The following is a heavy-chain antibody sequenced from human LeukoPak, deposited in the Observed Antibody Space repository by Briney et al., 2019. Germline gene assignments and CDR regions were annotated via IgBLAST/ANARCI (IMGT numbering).Heavy chain of an antibody. Sequence: PGGSLRLSCVASGFTFSSRDWMTWVRQAPGKGLEWVANIKQDGSEKNYVDSVKGRFTISRDNSKNTLYLQMNSLRAEDTAVYYCAKVFESSGWCFDYWGQGTLVTVSS. CDR1: GFTFSSRDW. J-gene: IGHJ4*02. CDR2: IKQDGSEK. D-gene: IGHD6-19*01. V-gene: IGHV3-7*03. CDR3: AKVFESSGWCFDY.